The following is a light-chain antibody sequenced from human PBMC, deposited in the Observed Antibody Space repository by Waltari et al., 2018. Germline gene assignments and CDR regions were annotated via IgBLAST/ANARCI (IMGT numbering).Light chain of an antibody. CDR3: QQYGSSPRT. J-gene: IGKJ1*01. V-gene: IGKV3-20*01. CDR1: QSVSSSY. CDR2: GAS. Sequence: LSLSPGERAALSCRASQSVSSSYLAWYQQKPGQAPRLLIYGASSRATGIPDRFSGSGSGTDFTLTISRLEPEDFAVYYCQQYGSSPRTFGQGTKVEIK.